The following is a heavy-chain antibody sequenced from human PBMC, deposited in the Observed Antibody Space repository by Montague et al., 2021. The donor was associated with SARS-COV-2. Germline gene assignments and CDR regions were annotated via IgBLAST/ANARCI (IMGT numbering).Heavy chain of an antibody. D-gene: IGHD2-15*01. CDR1: GGSFSSY. J-gene: IGHJ6*02. V-gene: IGHV4-34*01. Sequence: SETLSLTCDVYGGSFSSYWSWIRQPPGRGLEWVGQISHGGGTNYNPSLKSRATISVDTSKNQVSLKLSSVTAADTAVYYCASHCGGGRCYFGMDVWGQGPRSPSP. CDR2: ISHGGGT. CDR3: ASHCGGGRCYFGMDV.